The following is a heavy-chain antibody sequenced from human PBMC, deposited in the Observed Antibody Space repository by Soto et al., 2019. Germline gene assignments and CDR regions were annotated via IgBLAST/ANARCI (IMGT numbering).Heavy chain of an antibody. J-gene: IGHJ4*02. D-gene: IGHD2-15*01. CDR3: ARDLCWAFDS. CDR2: ISGGGGPI. Sequence: EVQLVESGGGSVQPGGSLRLSCAASGFTFSTFSMNWVRQAPGRGLEWVSYISGGGGPISYADSVKGRFTISRDNAKNPLYLQMDSLTDEDTAVYYCARDLCWAFDSWGQGTLVTVSS. CDR1: GFTFSTFS. V-gene: IGHV3-48*02.